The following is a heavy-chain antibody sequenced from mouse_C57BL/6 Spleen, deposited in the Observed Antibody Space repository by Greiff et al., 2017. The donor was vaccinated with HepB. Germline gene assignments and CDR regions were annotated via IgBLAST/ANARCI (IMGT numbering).Heavy chain of an antibody. CDR2: ILPGSGST. J-gene: IGHJ3*01. D-gene: IGHD4-1*01. CDR1: GYTFTGYW. V-gene: IGHV1-9*01. Sequence: VKLQQSGAELMKPGASVKLSCKASGYTFTGYWIEWVKQSPGHGLEWIGEILPGSGSTNYNEKFKGKATFTADTSSNTAYMQLSSLTAEDSAIYCCARWDGLRRFAYWGQGTLVTVSA. CDR3: ARWDGLRRFAY.